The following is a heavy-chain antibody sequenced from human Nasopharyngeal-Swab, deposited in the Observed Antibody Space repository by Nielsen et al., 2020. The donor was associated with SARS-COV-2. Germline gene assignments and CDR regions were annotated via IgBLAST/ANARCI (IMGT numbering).Heavy chain of an antibody. V-gene: IGHV3-53*01. CDR1: GFTVSSNY. Sequence: GESLKISCAASGFTVSSNYMSWVRQAPGKGLEWVSVIYSGGGTFYADSVKGRFTISRDNSKNSLYLQMNSLRDEDTAVYYCARDKYSSSWYPNWYFDLWGRGTLVTVSS. CDR3: ARDKYSSSWYPNWYFDL. J-gene: IGHJ2*01. D-gene: IGHD6-13*01. CDR2: IYSGGGT.